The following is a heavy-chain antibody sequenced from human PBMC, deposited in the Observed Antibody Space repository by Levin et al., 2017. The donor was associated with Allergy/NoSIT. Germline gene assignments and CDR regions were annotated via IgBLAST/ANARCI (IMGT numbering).Heavy chain of an antibody. J-gene: IGHJ4*02. D-gene: IGHD1-26*01. Sequence: SGPTLVKPTQTLTLTCTFSGFSLSTSGVGVGWIRQPPGKALEWLALIYWDDDKRYSPSLKNRLTIMKDTSRNQVVLSMTNMDPVDTATYYCAHRPYANLYWDWGDFDHWGQGTLVTVSS. CDR3: AHRPYANLYWDWGDFDH. CDR2: IYWDDDK. V-gene: IGHV2-5*02. CDR1: GFSLSTSGVG.